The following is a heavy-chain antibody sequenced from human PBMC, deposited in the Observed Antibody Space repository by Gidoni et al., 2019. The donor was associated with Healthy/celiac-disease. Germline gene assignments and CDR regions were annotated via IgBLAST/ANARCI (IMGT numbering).Heavy chain of an antibody. CDR1: GFTFSSYS. CDR3: ARVENYYDSSNYVDY. V-gene: IGHV3-48*02. D-gene: IGHD3-22*01. J-gene: IGHJ4*02. Sequence: EVQLVESGGGLVQPGGSLRLSCAASGFTFSSYSMNWVRQAPGKGLEWVSYISSSSSTIYYADSVKGRFTISRDNAKNSLYLQMNSLRDEDTAVYYCARVENYYDSSNYVDYWGQGTLVTVSS. CDR2: ISSSSSTI.